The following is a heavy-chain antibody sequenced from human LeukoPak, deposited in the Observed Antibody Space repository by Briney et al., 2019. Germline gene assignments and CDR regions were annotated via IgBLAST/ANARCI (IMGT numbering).Heavy chain of an antibody. D-gene: IGHD6-13*01. CDR3: ARSIAAASINRKFYFDY. V-gene: IGHV3-48*01. J-gene: IGHJ4*02. CDR2: ISSSSSTI. Sequence: GGSLRHSCAASGFTFSSYSMNGVRQAPGKGREWVSYISSSSSTIYYADSVRGRFTISRDNAKNSLYLQMNSLRAEDTAVYYCARSIAAASINRKFYFDYWGQGTLVTVSS. CDR1: GFTFSSYS.